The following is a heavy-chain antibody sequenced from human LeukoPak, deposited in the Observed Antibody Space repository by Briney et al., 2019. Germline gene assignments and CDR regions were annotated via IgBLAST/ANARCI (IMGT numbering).Heavy chain of an antibody. CDR2: IYYSGST. D-gene: IGHD5-24*01. CDR1: GGSISSYH. Sequence: SETLSLTCIASGGSISSYHWSWIRQPPGKGLEWIGYIYYSGSTNYNPSLKSRVTISVDTSKNQFSLKLSSVTAADTAEYYCARESRDGYNYFDYWGQGTLVTVSS. V-gene: IGHV4-59*01. J-gene: IGHJ4*02. CDR3: ARESRDGYNYFDY.